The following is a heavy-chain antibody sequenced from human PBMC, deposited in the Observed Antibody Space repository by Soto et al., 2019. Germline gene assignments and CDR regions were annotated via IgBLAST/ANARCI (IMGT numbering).Heavy chain of an antibody. V-gene: IGHV4-39*02. CDR3: ARRLILYCSGGVCSSGDDAFDI. D-gene: IGHD2-15*01. J-gene: IGHJ3*02. Sequence: PSETLSLTCTVSGGSISNSDYYWGWIRQPPGKGLEWIGSFYYGGSTYYNPSLKSRVTISVDTSKNHFSLSLSSVTAADTAVYYCARRLILYCSGGVCSSGDDAFDIWGQGTMVTVSS. CDR2: FYYGGST. CDR1: GGSISNSDYY.